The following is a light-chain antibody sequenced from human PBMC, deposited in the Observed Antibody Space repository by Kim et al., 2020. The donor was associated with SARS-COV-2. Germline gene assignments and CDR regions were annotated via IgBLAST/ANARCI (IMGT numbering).Light chain of an antibody. CDR1: SSDVGGYNY. CDR2: DIS. J-gene: IGLJ3*02. CDR3: CSYAGSFSWV. Sequence: QSALTQPRSVSGSPGQSVTISCTGTSSDVGGYNYVSWYQQRPGKAPKRMIYDISKRPSGVPDRFSGSKSGDTASLTISGLQAEDEADYYCCSYAGSFSWVFGGGTQLTVL. V-gene: IGLV2-11*01.